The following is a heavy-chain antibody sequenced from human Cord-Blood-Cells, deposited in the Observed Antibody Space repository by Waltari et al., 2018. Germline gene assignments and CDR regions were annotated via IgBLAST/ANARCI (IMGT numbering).Heavy chain of an antibody. J-gene: IGHJ4*02. CDR1: GFTFSNYW. D-gene: IGHD6-6*01. CDR2: IKQDGSEK. V-gene: IGHV3-7*01. Sequence: EVQLVESGGGLVQPGGSLRLSCAASGFTFSNYWLSWVSQAPGKGLEWVANIKQDGSEKYYVDSVKGRFTISRDNAKNSLYLQMNSLRAEDTAVYYCARDLYSSSGFDYWGQGTLVTVSS. CDR3: ARDLYSSSGFDY.